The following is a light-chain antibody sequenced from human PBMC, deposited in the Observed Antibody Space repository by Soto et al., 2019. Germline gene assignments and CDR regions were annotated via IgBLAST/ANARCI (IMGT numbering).Light chain of an antibody. V-gene: IGLV2-8*01. CDR3: SSYGGSNTVV. Sequence: QSALTQPPFASGSPGQSVTISCTGSSSDVGGYNYVSWYQQHPGKAPKLMIYEVSKRPSGVPDRLSGSKSGNTASLTVSGLQAEDGADYYCSSYGGSNTVVFGGGTKLTVL. CDR1: SSDVGGYNY. CDR2: EVS. J-gene: IGLJ2*01.